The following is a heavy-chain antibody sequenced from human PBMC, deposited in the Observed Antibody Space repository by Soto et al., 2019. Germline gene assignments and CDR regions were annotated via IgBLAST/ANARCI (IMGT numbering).Heavy chain of an antibody. V-gene: IGHV4-61*01. D-gene: IGHD3-22*01. J-gene: IGHJ4*02. CDR2: IYYSGST. CDR1: GGSVSSGSYY. Sequence: SETLSLTCTVSGGSVSSGSYYWNWIRLPPGKGLEWIGYIYYSGSTNYNPSLKSRVTISVDTSKNQFSLKLSSVTAADTAVYYCARAGYYYDLIDYWGQGTLVTVSS. CDR3: ARAGYYYDLIDY.